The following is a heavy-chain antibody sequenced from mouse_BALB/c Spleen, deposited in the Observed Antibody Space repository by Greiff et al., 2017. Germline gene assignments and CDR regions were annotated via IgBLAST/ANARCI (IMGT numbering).Heavy chain of an antibody. CDR3: ERGGFAY. J-gene: IGHJ3*01. CDR1: GFTFSSYA. CDR2: ISSGGST. V-gene: IGHV5-6-5*01. Sequence: EVKLMESGGGLVKPGGSLKLSCAASGFTFSSYAMSWVRQTPEKRLEWVASISSGGSTYYPDSVKGRFTISRDNARNILYLQMSSLRSEDTAMYYCERGGFAYWGQGTLVTVSA.